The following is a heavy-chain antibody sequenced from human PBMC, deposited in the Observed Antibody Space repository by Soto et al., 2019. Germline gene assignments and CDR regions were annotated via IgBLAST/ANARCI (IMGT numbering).Heavy chain of an antibody. CDR1: GFTFSNYG. V-gene: IGHV3-30*18. CDR2: ISYDGSHT. D-gene: IGHD1-26*01. CDR3: AKDLGQPRGSYPAS. J-gene: IGHJ5*02. Sequence: QEQLVESGGGVVQTGRSLRLSCVASGFTFSNYGIHWVRQAPSKGLEWVSVISYDGSHTHDADSVKGRFTISRDNSKNPVYLQMNTLRPDATAAYYCAKDLGQPRGSYPASWGPGTRVTFAS.